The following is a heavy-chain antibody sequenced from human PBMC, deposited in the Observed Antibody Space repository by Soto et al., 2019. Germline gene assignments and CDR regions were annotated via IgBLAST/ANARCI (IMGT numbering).Heavy chain of an antibody. CDR3: TKRGGGSYDCNSDHSGRLLMDRT. D-gene: IGHD3-16*01. Sequence: QVQLMESGGGVVQPGRSLRLSCAASGFIFSNYGMHWVRQAPGKGLEWVALVYYDGSYENYADSVKGRFTISRDNSKSTPGLQVNSPGRGDTAGFTLTKRGGGSYDCNSDHSGRLLMDRTWGQGTLVA. V-gene: IGHV3-33*01. J-gene: IGHJ4*02. CDR2: VYYDGSYE. CDR1: GFIFSNYG.